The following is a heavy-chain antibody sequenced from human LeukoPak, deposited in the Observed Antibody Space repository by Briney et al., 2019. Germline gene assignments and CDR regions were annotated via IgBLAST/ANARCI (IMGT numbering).Heavy chain of an antibody. Sequence: ASVKVSCKASGYTFTSYGISWVRQAPGQGLEWMGWISAYNGNTNYAQKLQGRVTMTTGTSTSTAYMELRSLRSDDTAVYYCARDPERAVAGNGDDAFDIWGQGTMVTVSS. CDR3: ARDPERAVAGNGDDAFDI. J-gene: IGHJ3*02. CDR1: GYTFTSYG. CDR2: ISAYNGNT. V-gene: IGHV1-18*01. D-gene: IGHD6-19*01.